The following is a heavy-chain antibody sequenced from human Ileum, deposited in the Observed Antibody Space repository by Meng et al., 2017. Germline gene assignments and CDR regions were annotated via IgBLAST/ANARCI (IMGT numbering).Heavy chain of an antibody. D-gene: IGHD1-14*01. CDR2: IYHSGST. J-gene: IGHJ4*02. V-gene: IGHV4-4*02. CDR1: GDSRKNRDW. CDR3: ARGGLNAFGDQSEPHFDY. Sequence: VQPPEACRGRGKPCGTTSMTRDAPGDSRKNRDWWSWVRQPPWKGLEWVGEIYHSGSTNHNTSLQSRVNISLDKSNNQFSLMLSSVNAADTAVYYCARGGLNAFGDQSEPHFDYWGQGTLVTVSS.